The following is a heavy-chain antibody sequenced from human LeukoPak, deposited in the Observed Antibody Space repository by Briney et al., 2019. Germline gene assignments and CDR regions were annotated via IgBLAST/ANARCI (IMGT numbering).Heavy chain of an antibody. CDR2: IIPILGIA. D-gene: IGHD2-15*01. Sequence: ASVKVSCKASGGTFSSYAISWVRQAPGQGLEWMGRIIPILGIANYAQKFQGRVTITADKSTSTAYMELSSLRSEDTAVYYCAREFSGYCSGGSCYSGRIWFDPWGQGTLVTVSS. V-gene: IGHV1-69*04. J-gene: IGHJ5*02. CDR3: AREFSGYCSGGSCYSGRIWFDP. CDR1: GGTFSSYA.